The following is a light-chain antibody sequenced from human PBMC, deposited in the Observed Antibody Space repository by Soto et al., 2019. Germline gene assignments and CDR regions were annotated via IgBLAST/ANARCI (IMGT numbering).Light chain of an antibody. V-gene: IGKV3-15*01. CDR1: QSVSNF. CDR2: GAS. Sequence: EIELPQSPASLCLSPGGRATLSCRASQSVSNFLAWYLQRPGQAPRLLIYGASTRATGIPARFSGSGSGTEFTPTISSLQSADLAVYYGQQSKNWPPITFGQGTRLEIK. CDR3: QQSKNWPPIT. J-gene: IGKJ5*01.